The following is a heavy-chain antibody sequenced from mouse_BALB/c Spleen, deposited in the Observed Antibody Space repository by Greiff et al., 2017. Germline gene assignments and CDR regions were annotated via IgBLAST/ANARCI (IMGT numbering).Heavy chain of an antibody. J-gene: IGHJ4*01. D-gene: IGHD1-1*01. CDR2: ISYSGST. Sequence: EVQLQQSGPGLVKPSQSLSPTCTVTGYSITSDYAWNWIRQFPGNKLEWMGYISYSGSTSYNPSLKSRISITRDTSKNQFFLQLNSVTTEDTATYYCARATDAMDYWGQGTSVTVSS. CDR1: GYSITSDYA. V-gene: IGHV3-2*02. CDR3: ARATDAMDY.